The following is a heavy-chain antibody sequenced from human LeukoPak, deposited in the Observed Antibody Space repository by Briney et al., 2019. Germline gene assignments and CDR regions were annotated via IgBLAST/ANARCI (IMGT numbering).Heavy chain of an antibody. J-gene: IGHJ5*02. Sequence: PSETLSLTCTVSGGSISSGGYYWSWIRQRAGKGLEWIGRIYTSGSTNYNPSLKSRVTISVDTSKNQFSLKLSSVTAADTAVYYCARARGNWFDPWGQGTLVTVSS. CDR2: IYTSGST. CDR1: GGSISSGGYY. V-gene: IGHV4-61*02. CDR3: ARARGNWFDP.